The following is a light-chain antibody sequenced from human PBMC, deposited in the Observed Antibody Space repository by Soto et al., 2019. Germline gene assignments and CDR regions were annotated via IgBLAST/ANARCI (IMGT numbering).Light chain of an antibody. CDR2: GAG. J-gene: IGKJ1*01. V-gene: IGKV3-20*01. CDR1: PSVSSGY. CDR3: QQYGSSGT. Sequence: EIVLPTSPGSLSLSPGESVDLPCRASPSVSSGYVAWYKHKPGQSPRILMYGAGNRASGIPDRFSVSGSGTEFTLPIRSMKSEEFAVDYCQQYGSSGTCGPVPQV.